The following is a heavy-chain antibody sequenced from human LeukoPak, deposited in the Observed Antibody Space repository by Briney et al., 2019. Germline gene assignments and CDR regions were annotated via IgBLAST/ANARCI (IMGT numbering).Heavy chain of an antibody. CDR3: ARAGPRRDGYNVDY. CDR2: IYTSGST. J-gene: IGHJ4*02. D-gene: IGHD5-24*01. Sequence: PSETLSLTCTVSDGSISSYYWSWIRQPAGKGLEWIGRIYTSGSTNYNPSLKSRVTMSVDTSKNQFSLKLSSVTAADTAVYYCARAGPRRDGYNVDYWGQGTLVTVSS. V-gene: IGHV4-4*07. CDR1: DGSISSYY.